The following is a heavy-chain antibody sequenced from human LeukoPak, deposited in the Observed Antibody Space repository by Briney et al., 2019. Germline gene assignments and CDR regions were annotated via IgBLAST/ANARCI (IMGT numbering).Heavy chain of an antibody. D-gene: IGHD6-13*01. CDR1: GGSLTSYY. Sequence: SETLSLTCTVSGGSLTSYYWSWIRQPPGKGLEWIGTMYYSGNTYYNPSLKSRVIISVDTSKNQLSLKLNSVTAADTAVYYCATIRAATRSKFYMDVWGKGTTVTVSS. CDR2: MYYSGNT. V-gene: IGHV4-59*04. CDR3: ATIRAATRSKFYMDV. J-gene: IGHJ6*03.